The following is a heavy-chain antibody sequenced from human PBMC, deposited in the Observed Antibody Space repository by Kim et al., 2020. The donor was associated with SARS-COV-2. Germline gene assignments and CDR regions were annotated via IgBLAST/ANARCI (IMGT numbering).Heavy chain of an antibody. CDR2: ISYDGSNE. Sequence: GGSLRLSCAASGIPFSVNGMQWARQAPGKGLEWVAFISYDGSNEYYADSVKGRFTISRDNSKNTVYLQMNDLRAEETAFYYCARDYCTITRCYYLWGQGTLVTVSS. J-gene: IGHJ5*02. CDR3: ARDYCTITRCYYL. CDR1: GIPFSVNG. V-gene: IGHV3-33*05. D-gene: IGHD2-2*01.